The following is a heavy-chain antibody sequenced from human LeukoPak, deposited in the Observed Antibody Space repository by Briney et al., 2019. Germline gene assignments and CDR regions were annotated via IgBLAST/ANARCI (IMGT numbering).Heavy chain of an antibody. CDR2: IDTSGTT. Sequence: SETLSLTCTVSGGSISSYYWSWIRQPAGKGLEWIGHIDTSGTTNYNPSLKSRVTISVDTSKNQFSLKLSSVTAADTAVYYCAREGYSSSWFDPWGQGTLVTVSS. J-gene: IGHJ5*02. D-gene: IGHD6-13*01. V-gene: IGHV4-4*07. CDR1: GGSISSYY. CDR3: AREGYSSSWFDP.